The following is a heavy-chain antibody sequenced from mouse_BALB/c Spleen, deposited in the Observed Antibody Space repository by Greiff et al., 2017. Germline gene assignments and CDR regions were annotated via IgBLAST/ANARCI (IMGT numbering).Heavy chain of an antibody. D-gene: IGHD2-3*01. J-gene: IGHJ4*01. CDR2: ISDGGSYT. V-gene: IGHV5-4*02. CDR1: GFTFSDYY. CDR3: ARGAYDGYYAMDY. Sequence: EVQRVESGGGLVKPGGSLKLSCAASGFTFSDYYMYWVRQTPEKRLEWVATISDGGSYTYYPDSVKGRFTISRDNAKNNLYLQMSSLKSEDTAMYYCARGAYDGYYAMDYWGQGTSVTVSS.